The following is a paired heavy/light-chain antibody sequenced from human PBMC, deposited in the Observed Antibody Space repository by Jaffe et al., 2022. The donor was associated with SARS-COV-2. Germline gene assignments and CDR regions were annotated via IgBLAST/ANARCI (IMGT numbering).Heavy chain of an antibody. V-gene: IGHV3-11*01. D-gene: IGHD3-10*01. J-gene: IGHJ3*01. CDR1: GFPFGDYY. Sequence: QELLVESGGGLVKPGGSLRLSCAASGFPFGDYYMSWIRQAPGKGLEFIAYISPYTGPGDTVIYYADSIKGRFTISRDNAKNSLSLQLDSLRVEDTAVYYCARDWVRGVIGAFDLWGQGTTVTVSS. CDR2: ISPYTGPGDTVI. CDR3: ARDWVRGVIGAFDL.
Light chain of an antibody. CDR2: ATS. CDR3: QQYGTSRGH. J-gene: IGKJ5*01. V-gene: IGKV3-20*01. Sequence: MVLTQSPGTLSLSPGERATLSCRASHSLNSIYLAWYQQRSGQAPRLLIYATSTRATGIPDRFSGSGSGTDFTLTINRVEPEDFAVYYCQQYGTSRGHFGQGTRLE. CDR1: HSLNSIY.